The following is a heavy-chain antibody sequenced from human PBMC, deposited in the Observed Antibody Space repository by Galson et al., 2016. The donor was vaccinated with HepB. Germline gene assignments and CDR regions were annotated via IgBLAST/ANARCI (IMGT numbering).Heavy chain of an antibody. J-gene: IGHJ6*02. Sequence: SLRLSCAASRFTFSTYAMHWVRQAPGKGLEWVAVISSDGSNKYYADSVKGRFTISRDSSKNTLSLQMNSLSAEDAAIYYCARDINDYVWGSYRPTANFYGMDVWGQGTTVTVSS. CDR2: ISSDGSNK. D-gene: IGHD3-16*02. CDR3: ARDINDYVWGSYRPTANFYGMDV. V-gene: IGHV3-30-3*01. CDR1: RFTFSTYA.